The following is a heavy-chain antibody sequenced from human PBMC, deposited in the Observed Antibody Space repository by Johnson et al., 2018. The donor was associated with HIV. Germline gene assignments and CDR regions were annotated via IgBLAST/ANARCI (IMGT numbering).Heavy chain of an antibody. CDR1: VFTFDDYD. V-gene: IGHV3-20*04. Sequence: VHLVESGGGLVQPGRSLRLSCAASVFTFDDYDMTWVRQGPGKGLEWVSGINWNGGSAGYAESVKGRFTISRDNAKRSLYLEMNSLRAEDTALYYCARATYYYDLSGYLTRPRAFDMWGQGTMVTVSS. CDR2: INWNGGSA. J-gene: IGHJ3*02. D-gene: IGHD3-3*01. CDR3: ARATYYYDLSGYLTRPRAFDM.